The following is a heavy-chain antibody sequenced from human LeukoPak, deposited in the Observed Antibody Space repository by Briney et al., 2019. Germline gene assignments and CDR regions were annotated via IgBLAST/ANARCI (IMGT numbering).Heavy chain of an antibody. CDR3: AKVGAAAGTPYFDY. CDR2: ISYDGSNK. Sequence: EGSLRLSSAASGFTLSSYGMHWVRQAPGKGLEWVAVISYDGSNKYYADSVKGRFTISRDNSKNTLYLRMNSLRAEDTAVYYCAKVGAAAGTPYFDYWGQGTLVTVSS. J-gene: IGHJ4*02. V-gene: IGHV3-30*18. D-gene: IGHD6-13*01. CDR1: GFTLSSYG.